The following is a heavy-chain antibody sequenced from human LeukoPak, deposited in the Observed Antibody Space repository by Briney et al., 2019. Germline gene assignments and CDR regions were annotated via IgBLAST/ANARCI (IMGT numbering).Heavy chain of an antibody. J-gene: IGHJ4*02. CDR1: GFRLIKYG. D-gene: IGHD3-22*01. V-gene: IGHV3-33*01. CDR2: FWAHGRSQ. CDR3: ARDDDTSSHYSLFEY. Sequence: GGSLRLSCAASGFRLIKYGMHWVRQAPGKGLEWVAVFWAHGRSQYYADSVKGRFTISRDTATNTLYLQMNSLRAEDTAIYYCARDDDTSSHYSLFEYWGQGTRVTVSS.